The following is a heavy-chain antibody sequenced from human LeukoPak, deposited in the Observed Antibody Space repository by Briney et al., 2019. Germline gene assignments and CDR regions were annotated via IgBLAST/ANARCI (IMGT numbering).Heavy chain of an antibody. J-gene: IGHJ2*01. V-gene: IGHV3-21*01. CDR1: GFTFSSYS. CDR3: ARDGIYGVWYFDL. D-gene: IGHD4-17*01. CDR2: ISSSSSYI. Sequence: GGSLRLSCAASGFTFSSYSMNWVRQAPGKGLEWVSSISSSSSYIYYADSVKGRLTISRDNAKNSLYLQMNSLRAEDTAVYYCARDGIYGVWYFDLWGRGTLVTVSS.